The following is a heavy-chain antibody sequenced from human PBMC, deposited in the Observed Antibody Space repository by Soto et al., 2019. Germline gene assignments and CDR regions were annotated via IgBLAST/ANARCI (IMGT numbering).Heavy chain of an antibody. D-gene: IGHD6-25*01. CDR1: GFTFGNYW. V-gene: IGHV3-7*05. J-gene: IGHJ3*02. CDR3: ARGVSPGSSGYCLDAIDI. CDR2: IKGDGSAK. Sequence: EVQLVESGGGLVQPGGSLRLSCAASGFTFGNYWMTWVRQAPGKGLEWVANIKGDGSAKSYLDSVRGRFTVSRDNAENSLFLQMNILRAEDTAVYYCARGVSPGSSGYCLDAIDIWGQGTMVTVS.